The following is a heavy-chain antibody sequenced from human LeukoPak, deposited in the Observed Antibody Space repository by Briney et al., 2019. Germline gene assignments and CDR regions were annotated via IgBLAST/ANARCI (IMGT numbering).Heavy chain of an antibody. J-gene: IGHJ4*02. V-gene: IGHV6-1*01. CDR3: ARGTWEWLESHFDY. D-gene: IGHD6-19*01. CDR2: TYYRSKWYN. Sequence: SQTLSLTCAISGDSFSSNSAAWNWIRQSPSRGLEWLGRTYYRSKWYNDYAVSVKSRITINPDTSKNQFSLQLNSVTPEDTAVYYCARGTWEWLESHFDYWGQGTLVTVSS. CDR1: GDSFSSNSAA.